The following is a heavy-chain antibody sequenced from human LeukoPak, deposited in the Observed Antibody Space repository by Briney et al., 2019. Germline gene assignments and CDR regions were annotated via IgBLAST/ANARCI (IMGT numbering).Heavy chain of an antibody. D-gene: IGHD6-19*01. J-gene: IGHJ4*02. CDR3: AKEFRSSGWDGY. Sequence: GGSLRLSCAASGFTFSSYGMHWVRQAPGKGLEWVAFIRYGGSNKYYADSVKGRFTISRDNSKNTLYLQMNSLRAEDTAVYYCAKEFRSSGWDGYWGQGTLVTVSS. CDR1: GFTFSSYG. CDR2: IRYGGSNK. V-gene: IGHV3-30*02.